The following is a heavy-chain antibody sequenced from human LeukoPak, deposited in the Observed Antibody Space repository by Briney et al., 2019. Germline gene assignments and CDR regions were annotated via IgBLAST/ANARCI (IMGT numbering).Heavy chain of an antibody. Sequence: ASVKVSCKASGGTFSSYAISWVRQAPGQGLEWMGGIIPIFGTANYAQKFQGRVTITTDESTSTAYMELSSLRSEDTAVYYCARVATMVRGVIGGAFDIWGQGTMVTVSS. CDR1: GGTFSSYA. V-gene: IGHV1-69*05. CDR3: ARVATMVRGVIGGAFDI. CDR2: IIPIFGTA. D-gene: IGHD3-10*01. J-gene: IGHJ3*02.